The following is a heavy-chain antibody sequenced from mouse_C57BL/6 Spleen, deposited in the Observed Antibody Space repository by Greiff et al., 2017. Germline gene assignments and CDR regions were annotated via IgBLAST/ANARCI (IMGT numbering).Heavy chain of an antibody. J-gene: IGHJ2*01. CDR1: GYTFTSYD. Sequence: QVQLKQSGPELVKPGASVKLSCKASGYTFTSYDINWVKQRPGQGLEWIGWIYPRDGSTEYNEKFKGKATLTVDTSSSTAYMELHSLTSEDSAVYFCARRANWYFDYWGQGTTLTVSS. CDR2: IYPRDGST. V-gene: IGHV1-85*01. D-gene: IGHD4-1*01. CDR3: ARRANWYFDY.